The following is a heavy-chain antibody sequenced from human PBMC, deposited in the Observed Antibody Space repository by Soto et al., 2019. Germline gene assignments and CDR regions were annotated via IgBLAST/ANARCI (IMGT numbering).Heavy chain of an antibody. J-gene: IGHJ6*02. CDR2: IYYSGST. CDR3: ARDSQPSYHYFSYYYYGMDV. D-gene: IGHD1-26*01. CDR1: GGSISSGGYY. V-gene: IGHV4-31*03. Sequence: QVQLQESGPGLVKPSQTLSLTCTVSGGSISSGGYYWSWIRQHPGKGLEWIGYIYYSGSTYYNPSLHSRVTQSVDTSKNQFSLKLSSVTAADTAVYYCARDSQPSYHYFSYYYYGMDVWGQGTTVTVSS.